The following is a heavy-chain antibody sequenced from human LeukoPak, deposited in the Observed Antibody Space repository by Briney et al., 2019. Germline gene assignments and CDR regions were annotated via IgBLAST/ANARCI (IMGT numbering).Heavy chain of an antibody. D-gene: IGHD2-2*01. CDR2: IIPIFGTA. Sequence: GASVKVSCKASGGTFSSYAISWVRQAPGQGLEWMGGIIPIFGTANYAQKFRGRVTITADESTSTAYMELSSLRSEDTAVYYCARVGLCSSTSCYGDFDYWGQGTLVTVSS. J-gene: IGHJ4*02. CDR3: ARVGLCSSTSCYGDFDY. V-gene: IGHV1-69*13. CDR1: GGTFSSYA.